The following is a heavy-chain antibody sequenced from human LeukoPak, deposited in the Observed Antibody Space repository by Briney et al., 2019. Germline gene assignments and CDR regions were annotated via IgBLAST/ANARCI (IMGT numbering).Heavy chain of an antibody. CDR1: GFTFSYHW. V-gene: IGHV3-7*01. Sequence: GGSLRLSCAASGFTFSYHWMAWVRQAPGKGLEWVAGIKLDGSEQYYLDSVKGRFAISRDNAKNLMNLQMNILRAEDTAIYYCARAGELRYMDVWGKGTAVTVSS. CDR2: IKLDGSEQ. J-gene: IGHJ6*03. D-gene: IGHD3-16*01. CDR3: ARAGELRYMDV.